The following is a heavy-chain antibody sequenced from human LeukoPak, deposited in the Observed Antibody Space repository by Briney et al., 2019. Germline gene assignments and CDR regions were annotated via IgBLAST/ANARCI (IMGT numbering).Heavy chain of an antibody. V-gene: IGHV3-7*01. J-gene: IGHJ4*02. CDR2: IKQDGSEK. Sequence: SSSSYYWGWVRQAPGKGLEWVANIKQDGSEKYYVDSVKGRFTISRDNAKNSLYLQMNSLRAEDTAVYYCARDPETAFDYWGQGTLVTVSS. CDR1: SSSSYY. D-gene: IGHD1-14*01. CDR3: ARDPETAFDY.